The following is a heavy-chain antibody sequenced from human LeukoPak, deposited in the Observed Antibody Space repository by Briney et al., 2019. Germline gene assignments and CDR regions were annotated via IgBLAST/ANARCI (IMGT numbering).Heavy chain of an antibody. J-gene: IGHJ5*02. V-gene: IGHV3-23*01. D-gene: IGHD4-17*01. CDR2: ITGSGGST. CDR1: GFTFSSYA. Sequence: PGGSLRLSCAASGFTFSSYAISWVRQAPGKGLEWVSAITGSGGSTYYADSVKGRFTISRDNSKNTLYLQMNSLRAEDTAVYYCAKNSDYGDYVVSLFGFDPWGQGTLVTVSS. CDR3: AKNSDYGDYVVSLFGFDP.